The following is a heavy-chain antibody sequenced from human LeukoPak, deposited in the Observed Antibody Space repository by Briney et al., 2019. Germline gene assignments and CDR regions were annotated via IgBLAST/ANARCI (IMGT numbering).Heavy chain of an antibody. Sequence: GGSLRLSCVVSGITLSNYGMSWVRQAPGKGLEWVSGISERGGSTNYADSVKGRFIVSRDTSKNTVYLQMNSLRVEDTAVYFCAKRGIVIRAVIIIGFHKEAYYFDYWGQGILVTVSS. J-gene: IGHJ4*02. CDR1: GITLSNYG. CDR3: AKRGIVIRAVIIIGFHKEAYYFDY. V-gene: IGHV3-23*01. CDR2: ISERGGST. D-gene: IGHD3-10*01.